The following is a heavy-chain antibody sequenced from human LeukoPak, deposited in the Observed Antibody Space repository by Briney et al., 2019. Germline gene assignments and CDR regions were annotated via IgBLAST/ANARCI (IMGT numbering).Heavy chain of an antibody. CDR2: IYYSGCT. J-gene: IGHJ5*02. V-gene: IGHV4-59*12. CDR3: ARDGREGDFWSGHTTGNT. D-gene: IGHD3-3*01. CDR1: GGSISSSY. Sequence: SSETLSLTCTVSGGSISSSYWSWIRQPPGRGLEWIGYIYYSGCTNYNPSLKSRVTMSVDTSKNQFSLKLSSVTAADTAVYYCARDGREGDFWSGHTTGNTWGQGTLVTVSS.